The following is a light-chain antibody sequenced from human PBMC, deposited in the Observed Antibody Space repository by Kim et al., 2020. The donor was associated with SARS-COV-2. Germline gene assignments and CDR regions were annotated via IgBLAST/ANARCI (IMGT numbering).Light chain of an antibody. CDR1: QSVSDY. Sequence: LSPGQRATLSCRASQSVSDYLACQHKQKGQHPRRLLYDTSNRTTGSPARFSGSGSGTEFSITISGIVPEDFAVYYCQQRSNWSRTFGQGTKVDIK. CDR3: QQRSNWSRT. CDR2: DTS. J-gene: IGKJ1*01. V-gene: IGKV3-11*01.